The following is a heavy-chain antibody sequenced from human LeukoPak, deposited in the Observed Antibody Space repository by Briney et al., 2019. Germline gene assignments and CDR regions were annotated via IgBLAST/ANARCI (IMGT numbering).Heavy chain of an antibody. Sequence: GGSLRLSCAASGFTFSSYGMHWVRQAPGKGLEWVAVIWYDGSNKYYADSVKGRFTISRDNSKNTLYPQMNSLRAEDTAVYYCARDEVVAASPFDYWGQGTLVTVSS. CDR2: IWYDGSNK. V-gene: IGHV3-33*01. J-gene: IGHJ4*02. CDR3: ARDEVVAASPFDY. D-gene: IGHD2-15*01. CDR1: GFTFSSYG.